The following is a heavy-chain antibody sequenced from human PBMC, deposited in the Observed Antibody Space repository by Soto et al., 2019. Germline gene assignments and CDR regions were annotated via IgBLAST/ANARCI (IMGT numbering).Heavy chain of an antibody. CDR2: IYHSGST. CDR1: GGSISSGGYS. Sequence: SETLSLTCAVSGGSISSGGYSWSWIRQPPGKGLEWIGYIYHSGSTYYNPSLKSRVTISVDRSKNQFSLKLSSVTAADTAVYYCARADYGGKFDYWGQGTLVTVPS. V-gene: IGHV4-30-2*01. CDR3: ARADYGGKFDY. D-gene: IGHD4-17*01. J-gene: IGHJ4*02.